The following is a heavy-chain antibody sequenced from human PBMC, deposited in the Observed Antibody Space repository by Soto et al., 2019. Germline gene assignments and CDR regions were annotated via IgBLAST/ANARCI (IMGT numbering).Heavy chain of an antibody. J-gene: IGHJ6*02. CDR2: ITTAGDT. CDR1: GFTFSNYD. Sequence: EVPLVESGGGLVQPGGSLRLSCAASGFTFSNYDMHWVRQVTGKGLEWVSGITTAGDTYYLDSVKGRFTISREKAKNSLYLQMNSLSAGHTAVYYCARDLHGGSYGMDVWGQGTTVTVSS. CDR3: ARDLHGGSYGMDV. V-gene: IGHV3-13*01.